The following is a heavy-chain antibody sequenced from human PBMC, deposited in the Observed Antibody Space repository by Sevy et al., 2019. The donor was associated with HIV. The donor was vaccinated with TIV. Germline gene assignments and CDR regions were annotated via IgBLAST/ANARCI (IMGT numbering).Heavy chain of an antibody. V-gene: IGHV4-30-4*01. J-gene: IGHJ4*02. CDR3: ASKRXYNHGPXXY. CDR1: GGSISSSDSY. CDR2: IHYSGGT. D-gene: IGHD5-12*01. Sequence: SETLSLTCTVSGGSISSSDSYWSWIRQPPGKGLEWIGYIHYSGGTYYNPFLKSRVAMSVDTSEKKFSLKLSSLTAADTAVYYCASKRXYNHGPXXYWGQGTLVTVSS.